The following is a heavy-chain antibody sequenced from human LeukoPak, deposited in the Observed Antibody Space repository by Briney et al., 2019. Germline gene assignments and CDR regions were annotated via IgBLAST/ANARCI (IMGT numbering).Heavy chain of an antibody. D-gene: IGHD1-26*01. CDR3: ARDRRVWELWGNSWDY. CDR2: IYTSGST. J-gene: IGHJ4*02. Sequence: SETLSLTCTVSGGSISSGSYYRSWIRQPAGKGLEWIGRIYTSGSTNYNPSLKSRVTISVDTSKNQFSLKLSSVTAADTAVYYCARDRRVWELWGNSWDYWGQGTLVTVSS. CDR1: GGSISSGSYY. V-gene: IGHV4-61*02.